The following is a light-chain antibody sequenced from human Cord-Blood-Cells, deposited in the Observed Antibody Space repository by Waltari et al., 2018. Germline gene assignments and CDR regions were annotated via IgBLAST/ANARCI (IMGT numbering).Light chain of an antibody. CDR3: QQYNSYPHT. CDR1: QSISSW. Sequence: DIQMTKSPSTLSASVGDRVTITCRASQSISSWLAWYQQKPGKAPKLLIYKASSLESGVPSRFSGSGSGTEFTLTISSLQPDDFATYYCQQYNSYPHTFGQGTKLEIK. J-gene: IGKJ2*01. V-gene: IGKV1-5*03. CDR2: KAS.